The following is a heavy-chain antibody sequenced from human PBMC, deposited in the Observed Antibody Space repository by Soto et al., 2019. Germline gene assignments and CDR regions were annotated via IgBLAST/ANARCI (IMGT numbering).Heavy chain of an antibody. J-gene: IGHJ3*02. Sequence: GASVKVSCKASGYTFTSYGISWVRQAPGQRLEWMGWINAGNGNTKYAQKLQGRVTITRDTSASTAYMELSSLRSEDTAVYYCARELIHGSGSYNWAINDAFDIWGQGTMVTVSS. D-gene: IGHD3-10*01. CDR3: ARELIHGSGSYNWAINDAFDI. V-gene: IGHV1-18*01. CDR2: INAGNGNT. CDR1: GYTFTSYG.